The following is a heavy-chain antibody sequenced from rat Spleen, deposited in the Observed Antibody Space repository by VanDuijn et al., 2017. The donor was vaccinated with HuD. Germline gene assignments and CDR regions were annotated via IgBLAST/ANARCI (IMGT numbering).Heavy chain of an antibody. D-gene: IGHD1-4*01. J-gene: IGHJ3*01. Sequence: EVQLVESDGGLVQPGRSMKLSCAASGFTFSNYGMAWVRQAPKKGLEWVASISYDGGSTYYRDSVKGRFTISRDNAKSTLDLQMNSLRSEDTATYYCARGHGYNYDWFAYWGQGTLVTVSS. CDR2: ISYDGGST. V-gene: IGHV5-29*01. CDR1: GFTFSNYG. CDR3: ARGHGYNYDWFAY.